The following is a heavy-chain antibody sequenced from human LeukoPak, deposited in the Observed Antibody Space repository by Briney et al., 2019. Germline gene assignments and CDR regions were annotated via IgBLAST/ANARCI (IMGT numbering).Heavy chain of an antibody. V-gene: IGHV4-34*01. Sequence: SETLSLTCAVYGGSFSGYYWSWIRQSPGEGLEWIGEINHSGSTNYNPSLKSRVTISVDTSKKQFSLKLSSVTAADTAVYYCARGSISRLENWFDPWGQGTLVTVSS. CDR3: ARGSISRLENWFDP. D-gene: IGHD3-16*01. CDR1: GGSFSGYY. CDR2: INHSGST. J-gene: IGHJ5*02.